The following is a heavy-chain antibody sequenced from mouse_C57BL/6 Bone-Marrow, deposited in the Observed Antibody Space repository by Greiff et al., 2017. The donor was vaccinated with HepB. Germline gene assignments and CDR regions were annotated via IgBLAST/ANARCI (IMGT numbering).Heavy chain of an antibody. CDR3: ARKDYGSSYWYFDV. V-gene: IGHV2-2*01. CDR2: IWSGGST. J-gene: IGHJ1*03. CDR1: GFSLTSYG. Sequence: VQLVESGPGLVQPSQSLSITCTVSGFSLTSYGVHWVRQSPGKGLEWLGVIWSGGSTDYNAAFISRLSISKDNSKSQVFFKMNGLQADDTAIYYCARKDYGSSYWYFDVWGTGTTVTVSS. D-gene: IGHD1-1*01.